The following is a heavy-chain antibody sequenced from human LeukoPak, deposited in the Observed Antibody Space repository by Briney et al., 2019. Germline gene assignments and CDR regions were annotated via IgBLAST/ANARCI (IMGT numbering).Heavy chain of an antibody. CDR1: GGSISSYY. Sequence: PSETLSLTCTVSGGSISSYYWSWIRQPPGKGLEWIGYIYYSGRTNYNPSLKSRVTISVDTSKNQFSLKLSSVTAADTAVYYCARVYQSAEYYFDYWGQGNLVSVSS. CDR3: ARVYQSAEYYFDY. V-gene: IGHV4-59*01. CDR2: IYYSGRT. D-gene: IGHD2-2*01. J-gene: IGHJ4*02.